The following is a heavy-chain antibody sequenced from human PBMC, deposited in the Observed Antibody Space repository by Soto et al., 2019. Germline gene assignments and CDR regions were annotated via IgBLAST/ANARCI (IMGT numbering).Heavy chain of an antibody. CDR3: AGVPGDMVAILSTHPLDGREPLSDVVV. Sequence: QMQLVESGGGAVQPGRSLRLSCAASGFTFSYYPMHWVRQAPGKGLEWVAVISFDGSNKYYADSVKGRGTIARDNSKNTLFLQMNRLRGGDTAVYYCAGVPGDMVAILSTHPLDGREPLSDVVVWGQGTTGSVSS. D-gene: IGHD5-12*01. CDR1: GFTFSYYP. V-gene: IGHV3-30*04. CDR2: ISFDGSNK. J-gene: IGHJ6*02.